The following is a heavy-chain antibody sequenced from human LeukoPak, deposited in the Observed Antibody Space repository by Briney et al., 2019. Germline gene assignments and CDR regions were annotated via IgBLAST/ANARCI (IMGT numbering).Heavy chain of an antibody. Sequence: ASVKVSCKASGYTFTGYYIHWVRQAPGRGLEWMGWINPNSGGTNYAQKFQGRVTMPRDTSITTAYMELSGLRSDDTAIYYCARGKLAAPGRTGYNWFDPWGQGTLVTVSS. CDR3: ARGKLAAPGRTGYNWFDP. J-gene: IGHJ5*02. CDR2: INPNSGGT. V-gene: IGHV1-2*02. D-gene: IGHD6-13*01. CDR1: GYTFTGYY.